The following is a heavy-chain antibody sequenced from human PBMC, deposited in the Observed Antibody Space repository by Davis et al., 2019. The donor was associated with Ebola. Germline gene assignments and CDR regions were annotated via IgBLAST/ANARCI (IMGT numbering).Heavy chain of an antibody. V-gene: IGHV5-51*01. D-gene: IGHD1-14*01. CDR1: GYRFTSYW. J-gene: IGHJ4*02. CDR3: GRLTTGFLPKGFDY. CDR2: IYPGDSDA. Sequence: GESLKISCQGSGYRFTSYWIGWVRQMPGKGLELMGVIYPGDSDARYSPSFEGQVTISADRSTSTAYLQWSSLKASDTAMYYCGRLTTGFLPKGFDYWGQGTLVTVSS.